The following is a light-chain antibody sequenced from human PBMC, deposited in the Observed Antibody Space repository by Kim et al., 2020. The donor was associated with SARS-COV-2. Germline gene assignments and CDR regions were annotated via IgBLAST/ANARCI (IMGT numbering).Light chain of an antibody. CDR1: NIGSKR. CDR2: YDS. V-gene: IGLV3-21*04. J-gene: IGLJ3*02. CDR3: QVWDSSSDHRV. Sequence: PGKTARITCGGNNIGSKRVHWYQQKPGQAPVLVIYYDSDRPSGIPERFSGSNSGNTATLTISRVEAGDEADYYCQVWDSSSDHRVFGGGTKVTVL.